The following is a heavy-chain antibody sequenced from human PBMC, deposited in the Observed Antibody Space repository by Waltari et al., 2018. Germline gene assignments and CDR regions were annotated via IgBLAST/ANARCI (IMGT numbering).Heavy chain of an antibody. Sequence: QVQLVQSGAEVKKPGSSVKVSCKASGGTFSSYAISWVRQAPGQGLEWMGGIIPIFGTANYAQKCQGRVTITTDESTSTAYMELNSLRAEDTAMYYCAIPHSYCSSTSCNFDYWGQGTLVTVSS. D-gene: IGHD2-2*01. J-gene: IGHJ4*02. CDR1: GGTFSSYA. CDR2: IIPIFGTA. CDR3: AIPHSYCSSTSCNFDY. V-gene: IGHV1-69*05.